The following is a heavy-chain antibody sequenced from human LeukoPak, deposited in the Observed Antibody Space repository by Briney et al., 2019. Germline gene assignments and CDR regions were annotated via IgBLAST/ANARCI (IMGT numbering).Heavy chain of an antibody. V-gene: IGHV3-30*18. Sequence: PGGSLRLSCAASGFTFSSYGMHWVRQAPGKGLEWVAVISYDGSNKYYADSVKGRFTISRDNSKNTLYLQMNSLRAEDTAVYYCAKEWMPRSYFDYWGQGTLVTVSS. D-gene: IGHD2-2*01. CDR1: GFTFSSYG. J-gene: IGHJ4*02. CDR2: ISYDGSNK. CDR3: AKEWMPRSYFDY.